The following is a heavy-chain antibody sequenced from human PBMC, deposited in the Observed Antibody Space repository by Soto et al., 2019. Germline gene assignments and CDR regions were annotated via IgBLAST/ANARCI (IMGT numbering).Heavy chain of an antibody. D-gene: IGHD3-22*01. J-gene: IGHJ6*02. CDR1: GFTFTDYA. CDR3: AKNKYYDSSGYSSYYGMDV. V-gene: IGHV3-23*01. CDR2: IDASGGYT. Sequence: GGSLRLSCAASGFTFTDYAMSWVRQAPGKGLEWVSLIDASGGYTYYADSVKGRFTISRDNSRNTLYLQMNSLRAEDTAVYYCAKNKYYDSSGYSSYYGMDVWGQGTTVTVSS.